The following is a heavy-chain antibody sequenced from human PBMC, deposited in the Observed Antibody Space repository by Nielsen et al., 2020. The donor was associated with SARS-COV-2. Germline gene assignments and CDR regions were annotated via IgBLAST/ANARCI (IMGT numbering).Heavy chain of an antibody. Sequence: WIRQPPGKGLEWIGYIYYSGSTYYNPSLKGRVTISVDTSKNQFSLKLSSVTAADTAVYYCARDLGWFDPWGQGTLVTVSS. D-gene: IGHD7-27*01. CDR3: ARDLGWFDP. J-gene: IGHJ5*02. CDR2: IYYSGST. V-gene: IGHV4-31*02.